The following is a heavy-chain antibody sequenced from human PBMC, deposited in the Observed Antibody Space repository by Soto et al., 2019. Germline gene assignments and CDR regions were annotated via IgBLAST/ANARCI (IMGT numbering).Heavy chain of an antibody. CDR2: INPIGGTT. J-gene: IGHJ6*02. CDR1: GYTFTSYQ. D-gene: IGHD3-10*01. V-gene: IGHV1-46*01. Sequence: QVQLVQSGAEVKKPGASVKVSCKASGYTFTSYQMHWVRQAPGQGLEWLGIINPIGGTTSYAQKLQGRVTMTRDRSTRTVYMELSSLRSEDTAVYYCARDGSSGKNVWGQGTTVTVSS. CDR3: ARDGSSGKNV.